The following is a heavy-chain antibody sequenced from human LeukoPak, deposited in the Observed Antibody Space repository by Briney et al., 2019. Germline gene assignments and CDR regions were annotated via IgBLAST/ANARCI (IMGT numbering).Heavy chain of an antibody. D-gene: IGHD5-24*01. J-gene: IGHJ4*02. CDR2: FSTYNGDT. Sequence: ASVKVSCKASGYTFTSYGISWVRQAPGQGLEWMGWFSTYNGDTNYAQKLQGRVTMTTDTSASTAYMELRSLRSDDTAVYYCARTLGDGYAPPFDYWGQGTLVTVSS. CDR1: GYTFTSYG. CDR3: ARTLGDGYAPPFDY. V-gene: IGHV1-18*01.